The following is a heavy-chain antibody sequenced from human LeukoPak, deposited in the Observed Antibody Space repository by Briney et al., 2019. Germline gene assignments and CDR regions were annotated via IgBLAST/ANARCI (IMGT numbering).Heavy chain of an antibody. D-gene: IGHD3-3*01. CDR2: IIPIFGTA. J-gene: IGHJ4*02. CDR1: GGTFSSYA. Sequence: ASVKVSCKASGGTFSSYAISWVRQAPGQGLEWMGGIIPIFGTANYAQKFQGRVTITTDESTSTAYMELSSLRSEDTAVYYCASVPPGDFWSGYYGYWGQGTLVTVSS. CDR3: ASVPPGDFWSGYYGY. V-gene: IGHV1-69*05.